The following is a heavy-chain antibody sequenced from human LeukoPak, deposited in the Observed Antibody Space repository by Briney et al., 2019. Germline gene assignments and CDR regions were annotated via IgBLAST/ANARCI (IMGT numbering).Heavy chain of an antibody. CDR3: ARDLEKYSSSWYGGDY. Sequence: SVKVSCKASGGTFSSYAISWVRQAPGQGLEWMGRIIPIFGTANYAQKFQGRVTITTDESTSTAYMELSSLRSEDTAVYYWARDLEKYSSSWYGGDYWGQGTLVTVSS. V-gene: IGHV1-69*05. D-gene: IGHD6-13*01. J-gene: IGHJ4*02. CDR1: GGTFSSYA. CDR2: IIPIFGTA.